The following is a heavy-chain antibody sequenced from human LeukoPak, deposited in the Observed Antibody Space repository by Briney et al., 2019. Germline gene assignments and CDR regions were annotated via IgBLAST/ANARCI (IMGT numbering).Heavy chain of an antibody. CDR3: EKGSSSGWSKFDY. CDR1: GFSFSSYE. Sequence: PGGSLRLSCAASGFSFSSYEMNWVRQAPGKGLEWVSYISSSGSITFYADSVKGRFTISRDNSKNTLYLQMNSLRVDDTAVYYCEKGSSSGWSKFDYWAREPWSPSPQ. D-gene: IGHD6-19*01. CDR2: ISSSGSIT. J-gene: IGHJ4*02. V-gene: IGHV3-48*03.